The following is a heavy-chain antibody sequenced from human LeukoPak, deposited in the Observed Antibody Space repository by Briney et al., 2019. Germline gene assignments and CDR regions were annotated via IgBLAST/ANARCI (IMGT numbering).Heavy chain of an antibody. Sequence: GFLRLSCVASGFTFGSYWMNWVRQAPGKGLEWVANIRQDGSENKYVDSVKGRFTISRDNAKNALYLQMNSLRAEDTAVYYCASISYGDYEHWGQGTLVTVSS. CDR1: GFTFGSYW. CDR2: IRQDGSEN. D-gene: IGHD4-17*01. CDR3: ASISYGDYEH. V-gene: IGHV3-7*05. J-gene: IGHJ4*02.